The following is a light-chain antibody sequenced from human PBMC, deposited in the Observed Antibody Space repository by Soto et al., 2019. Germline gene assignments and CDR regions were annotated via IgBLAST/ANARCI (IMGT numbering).Light chain of an antibody. CDR2: KAS. CDR3: QQYSSYST. J-gene: IGKJ1*01. V-gene: IGKV1-5*03. Sequence: DIQMTQSPSTQSASVGDRATITCRASQSISPWLAWYQQKAGEAPKLLIYKASNLTSRVPSRLSGSGCGTEFTLTISSLQHDDFAYYYCQQYSSYSTFGQGTKVEIK. CDR1: QSISPW.